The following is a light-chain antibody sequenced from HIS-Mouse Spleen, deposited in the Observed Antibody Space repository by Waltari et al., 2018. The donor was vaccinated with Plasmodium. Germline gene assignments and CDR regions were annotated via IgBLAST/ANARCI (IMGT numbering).Light chain of an antibody. CDR3: QAWDSSTDYV. Sequence: SYELTQPPSVSVSPGQTASITCSGDKLGDKYACWYQQKPGQSPVLVIYQDSKRPSGIPERFSGSKSGNTATLTISGTQAMDEADYYCQAWDSSTDYVVGTGTKVTVL. CDR1: KLGDKY. J-gene: IGLJ1*01. CDR2: QDS. V-gene: IGLV3-1*01.